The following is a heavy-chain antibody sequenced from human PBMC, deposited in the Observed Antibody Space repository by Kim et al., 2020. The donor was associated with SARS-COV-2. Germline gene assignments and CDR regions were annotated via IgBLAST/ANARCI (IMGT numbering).Heavy chain of an antibody. CDR2: ISSSSSTI. CDR3: ASWLTMIEGTEEPDY. D-gene: IGHD3-22*01. CDR1: GFTFSSYS. J-gene: IGHJ4*02. Sequence: GGSLRLSCAASGFTFSSYSMNWVRQAPGKGLEWVSYISSSSSTIYYADSVKGRFTISRDNAKNSLYLQMNSLRAEDTAVYYCASWLTMIEGTEEPDYWGQGTLVTVSS. V-gene: IGHV3-48*04.